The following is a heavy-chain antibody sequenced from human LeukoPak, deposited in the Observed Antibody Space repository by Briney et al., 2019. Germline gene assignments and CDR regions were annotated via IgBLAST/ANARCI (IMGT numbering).Heavy chain of an antibody. D-gene: IGHD5-18*01. CDR2: ISAYNANT. Sequence: GASVKVSCKASGYTFTSYGISWVRQAPGQGLEWMGWISAYNANTNYAQKLQGRVTITADESTSTAYMELSSLRSEDTAVYYCARESSDRIQLWLRCLEYWGQGTLVTVSS. V-gene: IGHV1-18*01. J-gene: IGHJ4*02. CDR1: GYTFTSYG. CDR3: ARESSDRIQLWLRCLEY.